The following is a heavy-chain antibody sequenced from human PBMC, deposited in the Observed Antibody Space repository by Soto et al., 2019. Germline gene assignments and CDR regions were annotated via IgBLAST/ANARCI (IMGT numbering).Heavy chain of an antibody. J-gene: IGHJ6*02. CDR1: GGSISSYY. CDR2: IYYSGST. CDR3: ARGGSHYDFWSGYYGYYYYYGMDA. Sequence: KPSETLSLTCTVSGGSISSYYWSWIRQPPGKGLEWIGYIYYSGSTNYNPSLKSRVTISVDTSKNQFSLKLSSVTAADTAVYYCARGGSHYDFWSGYYGYYYYYGMDAWGQGTTVTVSS. V-gene: IGHV4-59*01. D-gene: IGHD3-3*01.